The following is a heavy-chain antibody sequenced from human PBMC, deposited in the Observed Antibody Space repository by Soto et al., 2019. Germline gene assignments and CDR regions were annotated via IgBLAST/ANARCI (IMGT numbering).Heavy chain of an antibody. J-gene: IGHJ4*02. D-gene: IGHD3-16*01. CDR1: GGTFSSYA. Sequence: QVQLVQSGAEVKKPGSSVKVSCKASGGTFSSYAISWVRQAPGQGLERMGGIIPIFGTANYAQKFQGRVTITADESTSTAYMELSSLRSEDTAVYYCARFSDYVWGSHPALGLDYWGQGTLVTVSS. V-gene: IGHV1-69*12. CDR2: IIPIFGTA. CDR3: ARFSDYVWGSHPALGLDY.